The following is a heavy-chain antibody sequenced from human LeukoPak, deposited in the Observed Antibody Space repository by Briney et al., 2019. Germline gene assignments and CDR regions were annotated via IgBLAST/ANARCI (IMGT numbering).Heavy chain of an antibody. CDR1: GGSISGYY. CDR2: VYYSGTT. J-gene: IGHJ4*02. Sequence: SETLSLTCTVSGGSISGYYWSCIRQPPGRGLEWVGHVYYSGTTDYNPSLRSRVTISLDSSKSQFSLKLTSATAADTAVYHCARHGSWNSRQYFFDYWGQGTLVTVSS. CDR3: ARHGSWNSRQYFFDY. D-gene: IGHD1-26*01. V-gene: IGHV4-59*08.